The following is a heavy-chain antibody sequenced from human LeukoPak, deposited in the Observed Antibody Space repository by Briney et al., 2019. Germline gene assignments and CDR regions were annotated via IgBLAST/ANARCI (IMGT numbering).Heavy chain of an antibody. CDR1: GGSISSGDYY. D-gene: IGHD6-13*01. Sequence: SETLSLTCTVSGGSISSGDYYWSWVRQPPGKGLEWIAYMYYSGSTYYNPSLKSRVTMSADTSKNQLSLKLSSVTAADTAVYYCARLQGIAAAGRGRWFDPWGQGTLVTVSS. J-gene: IGHJ5*02. CDR2: MYYSGST. CDR3: ARLQGIAAAGRGRWFDP. V-gene: IGHV4-30-4*01.